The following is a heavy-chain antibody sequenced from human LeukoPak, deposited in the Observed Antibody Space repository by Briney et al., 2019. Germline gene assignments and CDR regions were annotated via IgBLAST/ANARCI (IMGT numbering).Heavy chain of an antibody. CDR2: VSYDGTNK. D-gene: IGHD4/OR15-4a*01. Sequence: PGGSVRLSCAVSGVTFSLNGMHWVRQAPGKGLEWVAVVSYDGTNKFYADSVKGRFTISRDGSKNTLYLQMNSLGVEDTAVYYCAREVGTSRAGLAWFELWGQGTMVTVSS. CDR1: GVTFSLNG. V-gene: IGHV3-30*03. CDR3: AREVGTSRAGLAWFEL. J-gene: IGHJ3*01.